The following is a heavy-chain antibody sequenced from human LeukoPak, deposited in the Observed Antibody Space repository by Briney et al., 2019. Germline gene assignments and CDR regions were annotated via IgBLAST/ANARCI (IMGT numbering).Heavy chain of an antibody. Sequence: SESLSLTCTVSGDSVSGYYGSWIRQPPGKGLEWIGYFYTSANTNYNPSLKSRVTMSVDTSKNQFSLKLTSVTAADTAVYYCARGLRDEERHYGYYYMDVWGKGTTVTVSS. V-gene: IGHV4-4*09. CDR2: FYTSANT. D-gene: IGHD3-22*01. CDR3: ARGLRDEERHYGYYYMDV. J-gene: IGHJ6*03. CDR1: GDSVSGYY.